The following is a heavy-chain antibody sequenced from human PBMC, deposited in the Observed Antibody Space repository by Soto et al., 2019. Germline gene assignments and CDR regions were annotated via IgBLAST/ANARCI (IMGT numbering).Heavy chain of an antibody. CDR3: ATALGCRSTSCTLDY. CDR1: GGTFGSYA. D-gene: IGHD2-2*01. CDR2: IIPVSGAA. V-gene: IGHV1-69*01. Sequence: QVQLVQSGAEVKKPGSSVKVSCKASGGTFGSYAFSWVRQAPGQGLEWMGGIIPVSGAAHYAQKFQGRVTITADESTSKAYIEVSSLSSQDTAVYYCATALGCRSTSCTLDYWGQGTRVIVSS. J-gene: IGHJ4*02.